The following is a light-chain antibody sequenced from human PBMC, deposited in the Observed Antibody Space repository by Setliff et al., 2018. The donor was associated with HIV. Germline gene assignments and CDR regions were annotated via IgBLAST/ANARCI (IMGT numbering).Light chain of an antibody. V-gene: IGLV2-11*01. CDR2: EVT. J-gene: IGLJ1*01. CDR3: SSFGSSNTHV. CDR1: NSDVGGYKY. Sequence: QSALTQPRSVSGSPGQSVTISCTGTNSDVGGYKYVSWYQHHPGKAPKLMIYEVTNRPSGVSYRFSGSKSGNTASLTISGLQAEDEADYYCSSFGSSNTHVFGTGTRAPS.